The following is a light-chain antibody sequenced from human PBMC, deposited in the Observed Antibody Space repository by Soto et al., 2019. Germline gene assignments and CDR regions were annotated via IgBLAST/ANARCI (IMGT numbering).Light chain of an antibody. J-gene: IGKJ1*01. CDR3: QQYGSSTT. CDR1: QSVPNSY. V-gene: IGKV3-20*01. CDR2: GAS. Sequence: LTQSPVTLSSSTGAGAPVSRGASQSVPNSYLAWYQQKPGQAPRLLIYGASSRATGIPVRFSGSGSGTDFTLTISRLEPEDFAVYYCQQYGSSTTFGQGTKVDIK.